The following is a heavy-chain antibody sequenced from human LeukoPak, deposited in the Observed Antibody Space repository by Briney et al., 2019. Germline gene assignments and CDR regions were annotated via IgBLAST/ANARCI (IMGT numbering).Heavy chain of an antibody. V-gene: IGHV1-24*01. CDR3: ATQAGPGIAAGGTVYDY. J-gene: IGHJ4*02. CDR1: GYTLTELS. Sequence: ASVKVSFKVSGYTLTELSMHWVRQAPGKGLEWMGGFDPEDGETIYEQKFQGRVTMTEDTSTDTAYMELSSLRSEDTAVYYCATQAGPGIAAGGTVYDYWGQGTLVTVSS. D-gene: IGHD6-13*01. CDR2: FDPEDGET.